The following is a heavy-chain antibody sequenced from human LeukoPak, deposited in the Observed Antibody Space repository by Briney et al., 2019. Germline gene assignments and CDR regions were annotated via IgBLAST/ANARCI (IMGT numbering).Heavy chain of an antibody. Sequence: GASVKVSCKASGYTFTGYYMHWVRQAPGQGLEWMGWINPNSGGTNYAQKFQGWVTMTRDTSISTAYMELSRLRSDDTAVYYCARGGIYSSSWYGFTDAFDIWGQGTMVTVS. CDR3: ARGGIYSSSWYGFTDAFDI. V-gene: IGHV1-2*04. CDR2: INPNSGGT. D-gene: IGHD6-13*01. CDR1: GYTFTGYY. J-gene: IGHJ3*02.